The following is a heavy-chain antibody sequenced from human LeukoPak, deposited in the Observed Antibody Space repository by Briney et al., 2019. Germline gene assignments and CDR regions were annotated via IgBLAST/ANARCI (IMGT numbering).Heavy chain of an antibody. V-gene: IGHV4-59*12. J-gene: IGHJ5*02. CDR3: ARDRWFDP. CDR1: GGSISSYY. Sequence: SETLSLTCTVSGGSISSYYWSWIRQPPGKGLEWIGYIYYSGSTYYNPSLKSRVTISLDTSKNQFSLKLTSVTAADTAVYYCARDRWFDPWGQGTLVTVSS. CDR2: IYYSGST.